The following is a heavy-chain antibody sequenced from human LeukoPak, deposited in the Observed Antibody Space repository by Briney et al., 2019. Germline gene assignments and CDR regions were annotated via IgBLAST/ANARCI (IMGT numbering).Heavy chain of an antibody. V-gene: IGHV4-39*07. D-gene: IGHD6-19*01. CDR1: GGSISSSSYY. CDR2: IYYSGST. Sequence: SETLSLTCTVSGGSISSSSYYWGWIRQPPGKGLEWIGSIYYSGSTNYNPSLKSRVTISVDTSKNQFSLKLSSVTAADTAVYYCAREIAVAAADAFDIWGQGTMVTVSS. CDR3: AREIAVAAADAFDI. J-gene: IGHJ3*02.